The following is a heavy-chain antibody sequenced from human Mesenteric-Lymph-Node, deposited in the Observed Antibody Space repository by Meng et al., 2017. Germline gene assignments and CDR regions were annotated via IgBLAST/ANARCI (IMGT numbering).Heavy chain of an antibody. D-gene: IGHD3-10*01. CDR3: ARDYYGSGSYYTVYYYYGMDV. CDR2: IYYSGST. CDR1: GGSISSYY. J-gene: IGHJ6*02. Sequence: GSLRLSCTVSGGSISSYYWSWIRQPPGKGLEWIGYIYYSGSTNYNPSLKSRVTISVDTSKNQFSLKLSSVTAADTAVYYCARDYYGSGSYYTVYYYYGMDVWGQGTTVIVSS. V-gene: IGHV4-59*01.